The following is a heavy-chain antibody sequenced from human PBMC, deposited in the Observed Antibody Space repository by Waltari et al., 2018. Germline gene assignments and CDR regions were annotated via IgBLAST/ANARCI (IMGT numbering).Heavy chain of an antibody. Sequence: QVQLVQSGAEVKKPGASVKVSCKVSGYTLTELSMHWVRQAPGKGLGWMGGFDPEDGETIYTQKFQGRVTMTEDTSTDTAYIDLSSLRSEATAVYYWATGAKARILWTGFDYWGQGTLVTVSS. J-gene: IGHJ4*02. D-gene: IGHD2-15*01. V-gene: IGHV1-24*01. CDR1: GYTLTELS. CDR2: FDPEDGET. CDR3: ATGAKARILWTGFDY.